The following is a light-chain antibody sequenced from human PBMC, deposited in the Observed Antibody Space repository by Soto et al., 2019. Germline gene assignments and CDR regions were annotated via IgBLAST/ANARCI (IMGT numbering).Light chain of an antibody. J-gene: IGLJ2*01. CDR2: EVS. V-gene: IGLV2-14*01. CDR3: SSHTPNITL. CDR1: SSDVGGYNY. Sequence: QSALTQPASVSGSPGQSITISCTGTSSDVGGYNYVSWYQQYPGKAPKLMIFEVSNRPSGVSNRFSGSKSGNTASLTISGLQAEDEADYYCSSHTPNITLFGGGTKLTVL.